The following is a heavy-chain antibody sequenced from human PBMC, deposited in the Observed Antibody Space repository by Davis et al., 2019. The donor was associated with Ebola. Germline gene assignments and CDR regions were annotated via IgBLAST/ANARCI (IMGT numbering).Heavy chain of an antibody. CDR1: GFTFSDYY. D-gene: IGHD2/OR15-2a*01. CDR2: ISNRDGTI. CDR3: ARSLLKNYYMDV. J-gene: IGHJ6*03. V-gene: IGHV3-11*01. Sequence: GGSLRLSCAASGFTFSDYYMSWIRQAPGKGLEWLSYISNRDGTIFYADSVKGRFTVSRDNAKNSLYLQMNSLRAEDTALYYCARSLLKNYYMDVWGKGTTVTVSS.